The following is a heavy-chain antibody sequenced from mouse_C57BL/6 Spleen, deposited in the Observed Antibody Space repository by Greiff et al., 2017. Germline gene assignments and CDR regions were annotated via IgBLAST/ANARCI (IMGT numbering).Heavy chain of an antibody. CDR2: INPNNGGT. CDR3: ARGAYSKRYYYAMDY. CDR1: GYTFTDYY. J-gene: IGHJ4*01. V-gene: IGHV1-26*01. Sequence: VQLQQSGPELVKPGASVKISCKASGYTFTDYYMNWVKQSHGKSLEWIGDINPNNGGTSYNQKFKGKATLTVDKSSSTAYMELRSLTSEDSAVYYCARGAYSKRYYYAMDYWGQGTSVTVSS. D-gene: IGHD2-5*01.